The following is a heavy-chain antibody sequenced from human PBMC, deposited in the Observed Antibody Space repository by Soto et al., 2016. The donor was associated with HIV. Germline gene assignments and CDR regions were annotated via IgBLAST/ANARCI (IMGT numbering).Heavy chain of an antibody. CDR1: EFTFSSYG. D-gene: IGHD4-17*01. Sequence: EVQLLESGGGLVQPGGVPSDSPVQPREFTFSSYGINWVRPGSREGGVEWVSSISGSGYMSYYADSVQGRFTISRDNSKNTLFLQMNSLRAEDTAVYYCAKGRGDYGRYYLDYWGQGTRVTVSS. CDR3: AKGRGDYGRYYLDY. J-gene: IGHJ4*02. CDR2: ISGSGYMS. V-gene: IGHV3-23*01.